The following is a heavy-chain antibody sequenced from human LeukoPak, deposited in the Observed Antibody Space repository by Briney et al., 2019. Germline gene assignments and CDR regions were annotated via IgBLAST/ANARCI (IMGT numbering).Heavy chain of an antibody. D-gene: IGHD2/OR15-2a*01. Sequence: PSETLSLTCSVSVGSISRTHFCCASVRQPPVEGLEWPGSICSEGTTYYNPSLRSRATSSVDPATNQFALKLSARTAADTAVYYCGCTNHYYFDWGQGTLVTVSS. J-gene: IGHJ4*02. CDR2: ICSEGTT. CDR1: VGSISRTHFC. CDR3: GCTNHYYFD. V-gene: IGHV4-39*01.